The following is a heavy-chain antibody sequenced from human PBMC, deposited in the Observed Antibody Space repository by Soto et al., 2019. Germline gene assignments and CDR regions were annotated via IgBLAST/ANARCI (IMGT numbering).Heavy chain of an antibody. J-gene: IGHJ4*02. CDR3: AKEGDY. V-gene: IGHV3-30*18. CDR1: GFTFSNYG. CDR2: ISYDGSNK. Sequence: GGSLRLSCAASGFTFSNYGMHWVRQAPGKGLEWVAVISYDGSNKYYADSVKGRFTISRDNSKNTLYLQMNSLRAEDTAVYYCAKEGDYWGQGTLVTVSS.